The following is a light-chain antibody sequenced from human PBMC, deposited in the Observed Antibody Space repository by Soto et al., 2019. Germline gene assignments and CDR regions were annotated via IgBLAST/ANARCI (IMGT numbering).Light chain of an antibody. CDR1: QGISGW. Sequence: DIPMTQSPSTLSASVGDRVTITCRASQGISGWLAWYQQKAGKAPRLLIFDASSLMSGVPSRFSGSGSGTDFTLTINSLQPDDSATYYCQQYDSFSVWTFGQGTKVDIK. CDR2: DAS. CDR3: QQYDSFSVWT. V-gene: IGKV1-5*01. J-gene: IGKJ1*01.